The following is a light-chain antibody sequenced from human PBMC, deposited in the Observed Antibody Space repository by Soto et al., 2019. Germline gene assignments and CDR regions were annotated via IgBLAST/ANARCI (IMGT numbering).Light chain of an antibody. CDR1: QCVSSK. CDR2: DAS. Sequence: EVGKTQSPATVSVSPGERATLSCRASQCVSSKLSWYQQKLGQAPRLLMYDASTRATGIPARFSGSGSGTEFTLTINSLQSEDFAIYYCQQYNKWPPITFGQGTRLEIK. J-gene: IGKJ5*01. CDR3: QQYNKWPPIT. V-gene: IGKV3-15*01.